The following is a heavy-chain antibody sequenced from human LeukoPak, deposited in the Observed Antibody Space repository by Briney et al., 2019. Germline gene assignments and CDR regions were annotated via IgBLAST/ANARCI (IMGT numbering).Heavy chain of an antibody. Sequence: SETLSLTCTVSGGSISSSSYYWGWIRQPPGKGLEWIGSIYYSGSTYYNPSLKSRVTISVDTSKNQFSLKLSSVTAADTAVYYCARHPGDCSSTSCYLRGNWFDPWGLGTLVTVSS. V-gene: IGHV4-39*01. D-gene: IGHD2-2*01. CDR2: IYYSGST. CDR3: ARHPGDCSSTSCYLRGNWFDP. J-gene: IGHJ5*02. CDR1: GGSISSSSYY.